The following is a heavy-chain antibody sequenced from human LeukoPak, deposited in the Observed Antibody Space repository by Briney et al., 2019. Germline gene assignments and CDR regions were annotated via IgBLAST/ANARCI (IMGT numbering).Heavy chain of an antibody. CDR3: AKDFLDVTVAGTLDQ. V-gene: IGHV3-30*02. J-gene: IGHJ4*02. Sequence: GSLRLSCAASGFTFNKYGIHWVRQAPGKGLEWVSFIRYDGGKTYYTASVKGRFSISRDNANNTVDLQMNSLRPEDTAVYYCAKDFLDVTVAGTLDQWGQGTLVIVSS. CDR1: GFTFNKYG. CDR2: IRYDGGKT. D-gene: IGHD6-19*01.